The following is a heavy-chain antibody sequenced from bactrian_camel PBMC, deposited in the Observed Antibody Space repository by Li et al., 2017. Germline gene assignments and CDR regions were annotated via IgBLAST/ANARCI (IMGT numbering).Heavy chain of an antibody. D-gene: IGHD4*01. CDR3: AARTAADGWCDFVALRRGN. V-gene: IGHV3S53*01. CDR1: YTTYC. CDR2: LAINGGT. Sequence: VQLVESGGGSVQAGGSLRLSCKYDYTTYCMGWIRQSPGKEREGVAYLAINGGTDYTYAVAGRFTISKDTAKNTLYLQMSSLRPEDTAMYYCAARTAADGWCDFVALRRGNWGQGTQVTVS. J-gene: IGHJ4*01.